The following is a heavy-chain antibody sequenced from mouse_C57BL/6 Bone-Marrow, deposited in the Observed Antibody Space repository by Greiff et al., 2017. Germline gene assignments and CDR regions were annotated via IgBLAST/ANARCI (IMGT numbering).Heavy chain of an antibody. CDR2: ISDGGSYT. D-gene: IGHD1-1*01. CDR1: GFTFSSYA. V-gene: IGHV5-4*01. CDR3: ARDDLRGNARDY. Sequence: EVKLMESGGGLVKPGGSLKLSCAASGFTFSSYAMSWVRQTPEKRLEWVATISDGGSYTYYPDNVKGRFTISRDNAKNNLYLQMSHLKSEDTAMYYCARDDLRGNARDYWGQGTSVTVSS. J-gene: IGHJ4*01.